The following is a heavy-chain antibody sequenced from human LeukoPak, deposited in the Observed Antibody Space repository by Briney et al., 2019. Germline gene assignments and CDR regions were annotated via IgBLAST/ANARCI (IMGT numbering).Heavy chain of an antibody. D-gene: IGHD3-3*01. V-gene: IGHV3-7*01. Sequence: PGGSLRLSCAASGFTFRSYWMSWVRQAPGKGLEWVANIKQDGSEKYYVDSVKGRFTISRDNAKNSLYLQMNSLRAEDTAVYYCARGRGLTIFGVVSWFDPWGQGTLVTVSS. CDR3: ARGRGLTIFGVVSWFDP. J-gene: IGHJ5*02. CDR1: GFTFRSYW. CDR2: IKQDGSEK.